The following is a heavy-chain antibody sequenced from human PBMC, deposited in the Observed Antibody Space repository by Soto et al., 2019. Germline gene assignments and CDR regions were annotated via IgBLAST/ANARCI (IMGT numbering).Heavy chain of an antibody. D-gene: IGHD2-15*01. CDR3: ARDRGYCSGGSCLFFDY. CDR2: INAGNGNT. Sequence: GTPVEVPCKASGYTFTSYAMHWVRQATGQRLEWMGWINAGNGNTKYSQKFQGRVTITRDTSASTAYMELSSLRSEDTAVYYCARDRGYCSGGSCLFFDYWGQGTLVTVSS. V-gene: IGHV1-3*01. J-gene: IGHJ4*02. CDR1: GYTFTSYA.